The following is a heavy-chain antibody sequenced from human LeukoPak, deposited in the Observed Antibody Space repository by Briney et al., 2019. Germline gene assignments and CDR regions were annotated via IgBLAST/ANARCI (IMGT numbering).Heavy chain of an antibody. CDR1: GGSISSYY. D-gene: IGHD4-17*01. V-gene: IGHV4-59*01. J-gene: IGHJ4*02. CDR2: IYYSEST. CDR3: ARARGADYGDYGWYFDY. Sequence: SETLSLTCTVSGGSISSYYWSWIRQPPGKGLEWIGYIYYSESTNYNPSLKSRVTISVDTSKNQFSLKLSSVTAADTAVYYCARARGADYGDYGWYFDYWGQGTLVTVSS.